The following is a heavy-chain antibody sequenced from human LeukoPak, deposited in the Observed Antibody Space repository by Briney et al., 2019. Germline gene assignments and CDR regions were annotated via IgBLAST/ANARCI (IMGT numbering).Heavy chain of an antibody. J-gene: IGHJ5*02. CDR1: GGSFSGYY. D-gene: IGHD3-16*02. CDR2: INHSGST. Sequence: SETLSLTCAVYGGSFSGYYWSWIRHPPGKGLEWIGEINHSGSTNYNPSLKSRVTISVDTSKNQFSLKLSSVTAADTAVYYCARGLIMITFGGVIVLDGFDPWGQGTLVTVSS. CDR3: ARGLIMITFGGVIVLDGFDP. V-gene: IGHV4-34*01.